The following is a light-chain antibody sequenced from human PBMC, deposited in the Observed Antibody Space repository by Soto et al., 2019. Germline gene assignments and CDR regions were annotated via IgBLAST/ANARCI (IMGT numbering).Light chain of an antibody. CDR2: DAS. CDR3: QHYGDSRT. J-gene: IGKJ1*01. V-gene: IGKV3-11*01. CDR1: QSVSSY. Sequence: EIVLTQSPATLSLSPGERATLSFRASQSVSSYLAWYQQKPGQAPRLLIYDASNRATGIPDRFSGSGSGTDFTLTISRLEPEDFAVYYCQHYGDSRTFGQGTKVDIK.